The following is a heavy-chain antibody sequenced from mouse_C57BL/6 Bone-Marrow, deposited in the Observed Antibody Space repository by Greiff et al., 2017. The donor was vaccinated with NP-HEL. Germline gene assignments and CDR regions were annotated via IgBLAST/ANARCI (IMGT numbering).Heavy chain of an antibody. Sequence: EVQLQQSGAELVRPGASVKLSCTASGFNIKDDYMHWVKQRPEQGLEWIGWIDPENGDTEYASKFQGKATITADTSSNTAYLQLSSLTSEDTAVYYCTTGYDYDVGAWFAYWGQGTLVTVSA. CDR3: TTGYDYDVGAWFAY. J-gene: IGHJ3*01. V-gene: IGHV14-4*01. CDR1: GFNIKDDY. CDR2: IDPENGDT. D-gene: IGHD2-4*01.